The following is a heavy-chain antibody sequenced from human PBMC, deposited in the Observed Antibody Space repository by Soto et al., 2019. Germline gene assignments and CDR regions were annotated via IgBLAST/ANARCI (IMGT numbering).Heavy chain of an antibody. CDR3: AKILRQQQPTPYYYYYGMDV. Sequence: HPGGSLRLSCAASGFTFSSYGMHWVRQAPGKGLEWVAVISYDGSNKYYADSVKGRFTISRDNSKNTLYLQMNSLRAEDTAVYYCAKILRQQQPTPYYYYYGMDVWGQRTTVTVSS. CDR1: GFTFSSYG. D-gene: IGHD6-13*01. CDR2: ISYDGSNK. V-gene: IGHV3-30*18. J-gene: IGHJ6*02.